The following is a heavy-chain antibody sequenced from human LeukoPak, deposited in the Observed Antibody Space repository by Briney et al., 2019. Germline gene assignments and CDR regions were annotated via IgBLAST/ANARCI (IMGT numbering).Heavy chain of an antibody. V-gene: IGHV4-30-2*01. J-gene: IGHJ3*02. Sequence: SQTLSLTCTVSGGSISSADYYWTWIRQPPGKGLEWIGYISHSGGTYYNSSLLSRVTISADTSKNQFFLTLGSVTAADTAVYYCARKYFHDAFDIWGQGTMVTVSS. CDR1: GGSISSADYY. CDR2: ISHSGGT. D-gene: IGHD3-10*01. CDR3: ARKYFHDAFDI.